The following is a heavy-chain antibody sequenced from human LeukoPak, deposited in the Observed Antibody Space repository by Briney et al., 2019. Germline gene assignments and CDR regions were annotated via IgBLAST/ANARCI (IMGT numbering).Heavy chain of an antibody. J-gene: IGHJ6*03. Sequence: GGSLRLSCAASGFTFSSYSMNWVRQAPGKGLEWVSYISSSSSTIYYADSVKGRFTISRDNAKNSLYLQMNSLRAEDTAVYYCARRVPAAIGDYYYYYYVDVWGKGTTVTVSS. CDR2: ISSSSSTI. CDR1: GFTFSSYS. V-gene: IGHV3-48*01. D-gene: IGHD2-2*02. CDR3: ARRVPAAIGDYYYYYYVDV.